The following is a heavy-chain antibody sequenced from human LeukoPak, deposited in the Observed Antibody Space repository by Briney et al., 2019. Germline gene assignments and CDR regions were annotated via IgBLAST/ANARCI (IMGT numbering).Heavy chain of an antibody. J-gene: IGHJ6*03. V-gene: IGHV3-66*02. CDR3: VKTGGVVITYYYMDV. CDR2: IYSGGST. D-gene: IGHD3-3*01. CDR1: GFTVSSNY. Sequence: GGSLRLSCAASGFTVSSNYMSRVRQAPGKGLEWVSVIYSGGSTYYADSVKGRFTISRDNSKNTLYVQMNGLRAEDTAVYYCVKTGGVVITYYYMDVWGKGTTVTVSS.